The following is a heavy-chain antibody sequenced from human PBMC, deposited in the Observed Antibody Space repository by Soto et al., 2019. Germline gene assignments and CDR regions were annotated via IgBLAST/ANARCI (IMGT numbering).Heavy chain of an antibody. D-gene: IGHD6-13*01. Sequence: SGTLSLTCSFSGDSVTSHYLTWVRPSPEKELGWIGYLHYPGFPPSHPSLKRRPTFSVDRSKNQFPLQLTSVTVADTAVYYCATSYGNAWYPYWGQETQVTVPS. CDR3: ATSYGNAWYPY. V-gene: IGHV4-59*02. CDR1: GDSVTSHY. J-gene: IGHJ4*02. CDR2: LHYPGFP.